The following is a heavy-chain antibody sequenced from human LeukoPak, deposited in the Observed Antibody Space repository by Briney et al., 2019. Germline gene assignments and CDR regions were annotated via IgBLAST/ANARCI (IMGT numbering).Heavy chain of an antibody. D-gene: IGHD2-2*01. CDR3: AKDLLRKSVVPAAFDY. CDR1: GFTFSSYG. J-gene: IGHJ4*02. CDR2: ISYDGSNK. V-gene: IGHV3-30*18. Sequence: GRSLRLSCAASGFTFSSYGMHWVRQAPGKGLEWVAVISYDGSNKYYADSVKGRFTISRDNSKSTLYLQMNSLRAEDTAVYYCAKDLLRKSVVPAAFDYWGQGTLVTVSS.